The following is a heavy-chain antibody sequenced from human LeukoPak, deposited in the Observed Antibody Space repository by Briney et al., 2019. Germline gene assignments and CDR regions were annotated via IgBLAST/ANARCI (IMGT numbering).Heavy chain of an antibody. V-gene: IGHV3-7*01. J-gene: IGHJ1*01. Sequence: GGSLRLACVASGGAIRNYWRSWVRQAPGKGLEGVAHIHPGGSVKNNVDSVRGRFTISRDNAKNSPYLQINCLRPAGTAVYYCASTVPYCSDDDCTFGGQGTRFTFSS. CDR3: ASTVPYCSDDDCTF. D-gene: IGHD2-15*01. CDR2: IHPGGSVK. CDR1: GGAIRNYW.